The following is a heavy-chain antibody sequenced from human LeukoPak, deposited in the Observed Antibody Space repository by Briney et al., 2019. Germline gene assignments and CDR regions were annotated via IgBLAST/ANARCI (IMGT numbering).Heavy chain of an antibody. CDR3: ATDSYVSGSYYRLFY. CDR1: GFTFSSYA. J-gene: IGHJ4*02. Sequence: GGSLRLSCAASGFTFSSYAMSWVRQAPGKGLEWVSAISGSGGSTYYADSVKGRFTISRDNSKNTLYLQMNNLRAEDTAIYYCATDSYVSGSYYRLFYWGQGTLVTVSS. D-gene: IGHD3-10*01. CDR2: ISGSGGST. V-gene: IGHV3-23*01.